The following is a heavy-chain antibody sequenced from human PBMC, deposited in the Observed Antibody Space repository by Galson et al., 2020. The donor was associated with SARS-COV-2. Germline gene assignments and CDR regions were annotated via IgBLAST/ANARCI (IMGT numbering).Heavy chain of an antibody. Sequence: GGSLRLSCAASGFTFSSYGMHWVRQAPGKGLEWVAVIWYDGSNKYYADSVKSRFTISRDNSKNTLYLQMNSLRAEDTAVYYCARDNNDSSGYYSFDYWGQGTLVTVSS. V-gene: IGHV3-33*01. J-gene: IGHJ4*02. CDR1: GFTFSSYG. D-gene: IGHD3-22*01. CDR2: IWYDGSNK. CDR3: ARDNNDSSGYYSFDY.